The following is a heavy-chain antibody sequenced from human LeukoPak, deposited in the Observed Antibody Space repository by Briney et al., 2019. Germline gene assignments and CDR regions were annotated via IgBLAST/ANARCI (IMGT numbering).Heavy chain of an antibody. CDR2: INTNTGNP. CDR3: ARDGSYSPRCWFDP. CDR1: GYTFTTYA. D-gene: IGHD1-26*01. Sequence: ASVKVSCKASGYTFTTYAMNWVRQAPGQGLEWMGWINTNTGNPTYAQGFTGRFVFSLDTSVSTAYLQISSLKAEDTAVYYCARDGSYSPRCWFDPWGQGALVTVSS. V-gene: IGHV7-4-1*02. J-gene: IGHJ5*02.